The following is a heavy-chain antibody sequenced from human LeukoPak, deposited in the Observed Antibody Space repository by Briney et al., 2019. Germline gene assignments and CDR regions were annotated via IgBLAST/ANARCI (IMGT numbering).Heavy chain of an antibody. J-gene: IGHJ3*02. D-gene: IGHD3-22*01. V-gene: IGHV3-23*01. CDR2: ISGSGGST. CDR3: ARDMYYYDRSAFDI. CDR1: GFTFSSYG. Sequence: GGTLRLSCAASGFTFSSYGMSWVRQAPGKGLEWVSAISGSGGSTYYADSVKGRFTISRDKSKNTPYLQMNSLRAEDTAVYYCARDMYYYDRSAFDIWGQGTMVTVSS.